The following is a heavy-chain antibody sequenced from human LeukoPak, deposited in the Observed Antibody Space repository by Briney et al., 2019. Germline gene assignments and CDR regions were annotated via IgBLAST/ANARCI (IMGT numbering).Heavy chain of an antibody. CDR2: ISSSSSDI. D-gene: IGHD3-10*01. J-gene: IGHJ5*02. V-gene: IGHV3-21*01. CDR1: GFSFNSYS. Sequence: PGGSLRLSCAASGFSFNSYSMSWVRQAPGKGLEWVSSISSSSSDIFHADSGKGRCTISRDNAKNSLFLQMNSLRAEDTAVYYCAGGLVWLGEDINWFDPWGQGTLVTVSS. CDR3: AGGLVWLGEDINWFDP.